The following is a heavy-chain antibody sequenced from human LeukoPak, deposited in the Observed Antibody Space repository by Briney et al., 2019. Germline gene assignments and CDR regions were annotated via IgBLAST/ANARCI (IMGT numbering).Heavy chain of an antibody. CDR1: GGTFSSYA. CDR3: ASNPSFYDSSGYYTDY. CDR2: IIPILGIA. V-gene: IGHV1-69*04. Sequence: SVKVSCKASGGTFSSYAISWVRQAPGQGLEWMGRIIPILGIANYAQKFQGRVTITADKSTSTAYMELSSLRSEETAVYYCASNPSFYDSSGYYTDYWGQGTLVTVSS. D-gene: IGHD3-22*01. J-gene: IGHJ4*02.